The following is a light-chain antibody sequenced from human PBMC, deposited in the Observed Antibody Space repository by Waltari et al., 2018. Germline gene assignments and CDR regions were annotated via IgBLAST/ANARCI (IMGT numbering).Light chain of an antibody. CDR3: QQRSNWPYT. V-gene: IGKV3-11*01. CDR2: DAS. Sequence: EIVLTQSPATLSLSPGERATLSCRASQTVRTFLPWYQQKPGQAPRLLIFDASSRATGIPAKFRGSGSGTDFTLTVSNLEPEDFAVYYCQQRSNWPYTFGQGTRVDIK. J-gene: IGKJ2*01. CDR1: QTVRTF.